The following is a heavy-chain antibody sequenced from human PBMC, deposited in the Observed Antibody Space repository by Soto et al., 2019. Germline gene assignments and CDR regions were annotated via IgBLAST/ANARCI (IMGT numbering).Heavy chain of an antibody. CDR2: IHYSGST. V-gene: IGHV4-39*07. CDR1: GGSISSNSHY. CDR3: AKIVGTARGPWFDP. D-gene: IGHD2-21*02. Sequence: SETLSLTCTVSGGSISSNSHYWGWIRQPPGKGLEWIGSIHYSGSTYYNPSLKSRLTMSVDTPKNQFSLRLISVSAMDTAVYYCAKIVGTARGPWFDPWGQGTLVTVSS. J-gene: IGHJ5*02.